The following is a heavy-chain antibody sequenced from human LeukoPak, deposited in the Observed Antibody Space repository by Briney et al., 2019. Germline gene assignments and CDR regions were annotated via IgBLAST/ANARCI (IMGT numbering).Heavy chain of an antibody. CDR3: ARIDWNPDY. V-gene: IGHV4-38-2*01. Sequence: SETLSLTCAVSGYSISRGYHWDWIRQPPGKGLEWIGSIHHSGSTYYNPSLKSRVTISVDASKNQFSLKLSSVTAADTAVYYCARIDWNPDYWGQGTLVTVSS. CDR1: GYSISRGYH. D-gene: IGHD1-1*01. J-gene: IGHJ4*02. CDR2: IHHSGST.